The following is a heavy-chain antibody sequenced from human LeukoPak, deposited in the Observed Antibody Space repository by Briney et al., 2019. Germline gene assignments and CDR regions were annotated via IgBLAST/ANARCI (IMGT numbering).Heavy chain of an antibody. V-gene: IGHV4-34*01. CDR2: INHSGST. CDR3: ARSYSSSWYSSFDI. CDR1: GGSFSGYY. Sequence: SETLSLTCAVYGGSFSGYYWSWIRQPPGKGLEWIGEINHSGSTNYNPSLKSRVTISVDTSKNQFSLKLSSVTAADTAVYYCARSYSSSWYSSFDIWGHGTMVTVSS. J-gene: IGHJ3*02. D-gene: IGHD6-13*01.